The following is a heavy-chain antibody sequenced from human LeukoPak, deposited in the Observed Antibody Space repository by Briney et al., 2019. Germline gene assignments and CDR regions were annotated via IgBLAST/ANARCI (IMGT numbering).Heavy chain of an antibody. J-gene: IGHJ4*02. Sequence: GGSLRLSCAASGFTFSTYAMRWVRQAPGKGLECVSATSGSGGSTSYADSVKGRFTISRDNSKNTLYLQMNSLRAEDTAIYYCAKSTANVLNYYFDSWGQGTLVTVSS. CDR1: GFTFSTYA. V-gene: IGHV3-23*01. D-gene: IGHD2-8*01. CDR2: TSGSGGST. CDR3: AKSTANVLNYYFDS.